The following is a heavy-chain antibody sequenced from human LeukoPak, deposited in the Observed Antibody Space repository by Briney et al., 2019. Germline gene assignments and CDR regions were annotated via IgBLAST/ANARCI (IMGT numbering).Heavy chain of an antibody. CDR2: ISGSGGST. D-gene: IGHD1-26*01. V-gene: IGHV3-23*01. CDR1: GSTFSSYA. CDR3: AKGIYSGSPAAFDI. J-gene: IGHJ3*02. Sequence: GGSLRLSCAAPGSTFSSYAMTWVRQSPGKGLEWVSGISGSGGSTYYAESVKGRFTISGDNSKNTLYLQMNSLRAEDTAVYYCAKGIYSGSPAAFDIWGQGTMVTVSS.